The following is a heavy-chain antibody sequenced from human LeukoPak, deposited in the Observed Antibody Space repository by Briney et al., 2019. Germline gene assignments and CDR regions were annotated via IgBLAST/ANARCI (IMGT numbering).Heavy chain of an antibody. V-gene: IGHV5-51*01. J-gene: IGHJ6*03. CDR3: ARHDLYYYGSGSSNYYYYYMDV. CDR1: GYSFTSYW. Sequence: GESLKISCKGSGYSFTSYWIGWVRQMPGKGLEWMGIIYPGDSDTGYSPSFQGQVTISADKSISTAYLQWSSLKASDTAMYYCARHDLYYYGSGSSNYYYYYMDVWGKGTTVTVSS. D-gene: IGHD3-10*01. CDR2: IYPGDSDT.